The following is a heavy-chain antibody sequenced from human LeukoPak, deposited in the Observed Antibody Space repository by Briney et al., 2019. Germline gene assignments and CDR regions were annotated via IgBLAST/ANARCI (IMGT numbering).Heavy chain of an antibody. CDR3: ARRCGGDCYAFDI. CDR1: GFTFSSYS. Sequence: GGSLRLSCAASGFTFSSYSMNWVRQAPGKGLEWVSSISSSSSYIYYADSVKGRFTISRDNAKNSLYLQMNSLRAEDTAVYYCARRCGGDCYAFDIWGQGTMVTVSS. V-gene: IGHV3-21*01. D-gene: IGHD2-21*02. J-gene: IGHJ3*02. CDR2: ISSSSSYI.